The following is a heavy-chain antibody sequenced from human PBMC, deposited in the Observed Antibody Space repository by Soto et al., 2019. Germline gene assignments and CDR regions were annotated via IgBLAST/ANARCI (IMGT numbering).Heavy chain of an antibody. CDR2: IIANGGT. CDR1: GFTFNHYA. D-gene: IGHD2-21*02. CDR3: AKDYTVPADPSSVILFDY. J-gene: IGHJ4*02. V-gene: IGHV3-23*01. Sequence: EVQVLESGGGLVQRGGSLRLSCAASGFTFNHYAMSWVRQAPGKGLEWVSIIIANGGTFYADSVKGRFTISRDNSKNTVYLQISTLRVDDTAIYYCAKDYTVPADPSSVILFDYWGQGALVTVSS.